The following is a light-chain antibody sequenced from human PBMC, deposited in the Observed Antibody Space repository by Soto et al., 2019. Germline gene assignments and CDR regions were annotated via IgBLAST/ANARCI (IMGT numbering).Light chain of an antibody. CDR1: SSDVGGYHY. J-gene: IGLJ2*01. Sequence: QSALTQPASVSGSPRQSITISCTGTSSDVGGYHYVSWYQQHPGRAPKLLIYEVSNRPSGVSNRFSGSNSGNTASLTSSGIQADDDTEYYCSSYTSSSTMIFGAGTKLNVL. CDR2: EVS. V-gene: IGLV2-14*01. CDR3: SSYTSSSTMI.